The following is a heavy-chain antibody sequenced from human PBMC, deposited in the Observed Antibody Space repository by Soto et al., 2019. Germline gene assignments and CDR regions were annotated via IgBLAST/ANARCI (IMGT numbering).Heavy chain of an antibody. CDR3: ARFPACHRGNCFAP. V-gene: IGHV4-59*01. Sequence: SETLSLTCIVSGDSISSYYWSWIRQPPGKGLEWIGYIYYSGSTNYNPSLRSRVTISLDTSKNQFSLELISVTAADTAVYYCARFPACHRGNCFAPGGRGTLVTVSS. D-gene: IGHD2-2*01. CDR2: IYYSGST. CDR1: GDSISSYY. J-gene: IGHJ5*02.